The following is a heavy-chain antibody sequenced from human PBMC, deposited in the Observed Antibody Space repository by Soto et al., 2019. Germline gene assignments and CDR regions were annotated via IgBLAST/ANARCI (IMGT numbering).Heavy chain of an antibody. D-gene: IGHD2-15*01. CDR2: IYKSTTT. V-gene: IGHV4-30-4*01. J-gene: IGHJ5*01. CDR3: ARGRYCLTGRCFPNWFDS. Sequence: PSETLSLTCSVSGDSISTVDYFWAWIRQPPGQALEYIGYIYKSTTTYYNPSFESRVAISLDTSKSQFSLTVTSVIAAGTAVYFCARGRYCLTGRCFPNWFDSWGQGTLVTVSS. CDR1: GDSISTVDYF.